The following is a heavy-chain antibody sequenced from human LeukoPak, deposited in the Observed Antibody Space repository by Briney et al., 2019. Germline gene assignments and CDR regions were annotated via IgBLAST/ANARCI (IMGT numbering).Heavy chain of an antibody. Sequence: HPGGSLRLSCAASGFTFSSYGMHWVRQAPGEGLEWVSYISSSDSTIYYADSVKGRFTISRDNAKNSLYLQMNSLRAEDTAVYYCARDYGGSSPFDYWGQGTLVTVSS. V-gene: IGHV3-48*04. J-gene: IGHJ4*02. CDR1: GFTFSSYG. D-gene: IGHD4-23*01. CDR3: ARDYGGSSPFDY. CDR2: ISSSDSTI.